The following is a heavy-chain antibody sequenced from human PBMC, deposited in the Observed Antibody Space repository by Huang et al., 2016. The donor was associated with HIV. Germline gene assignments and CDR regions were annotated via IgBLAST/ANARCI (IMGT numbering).Heavy chain of an antibody. J-gene: IGHJ6*03. CDR2: IYYRAES. D-gene: IGHD6-19*01. CDR3: ARGQSGPSQWLASLGNYYYYMDV. CDR1: GGSISGSRYY. V-gene: IGHV4-39*01. Sequence: QLQLQESGPGPMKPSATLSLTCSVSGGSISGSRYYWGGISQPPGKGLEWIGSIYYRAESHYSPTLTGRVTIYVDTSKNPFYLKLGSVTAADTAVYYCARGQSGPSQWLASLGNYYYYMDVWGKGTTVTVSS.